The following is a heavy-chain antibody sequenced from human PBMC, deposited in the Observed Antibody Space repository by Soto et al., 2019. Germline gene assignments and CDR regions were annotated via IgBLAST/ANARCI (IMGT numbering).Heavy chain of an antibody. CDR2: ISSGSSTI. J-gene: IGHJ6*02. Sequence: EVQLVESGGGLVQPGGSLRLSCAASGFTFSSYEMHWVRQAPGKGLEWVSYISSGSSTIHYADSVKGRFTISRDNAKNSLYLEMNSLRAEDTAVYYCARSGYSSGFDYYYYGMDVWGQGTTVTVSS. CDR3: ARSGYSSGFDYYYYGMDV. D-gene: IGHD5-18*01. CDR1: GFTFSSYE. V-gene: IGHV3-48*03.